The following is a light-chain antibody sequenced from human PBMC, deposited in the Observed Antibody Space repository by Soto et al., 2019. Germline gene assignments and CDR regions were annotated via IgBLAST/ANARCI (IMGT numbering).Light chain of an antibody. Sequence: QSALTQPASVSGSPGQSVTIFCTGTSSDVGGYNYVSWYQQHPGKAPKLMIYEVSNRPSGVSDRFSGSRSGNTASLTISGLQAEVESDYYFISYTSSSTRVFGGGTKVTVL. J-gene: IGLJ3*02. CDR3: ISYTSSSTRV. CDR1: SSDVGGYNY. V-gene: IGLV2-14*01. CDR2: EVS.